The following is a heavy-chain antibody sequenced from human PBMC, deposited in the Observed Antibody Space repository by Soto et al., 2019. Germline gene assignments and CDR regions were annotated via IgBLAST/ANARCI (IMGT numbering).Heavy chain of an antibody. V-gene: IGHV6-1*01. CDR2: TYYRSKWYN. CDR1: GDSVSSNSAA. CDR3: AREGGFRGYSSSWYFDY. D-gene: IGHD6-13*01. J-gene: IGHJ4*02. Sequence: LSQTLSLNCAISGDSVSSNSAAWNWIRQSPSRGLEWLGRTYYRSKWYNDYAVSVKSRITINPDTSKNQFSLQLNSVTPEDTAVYYCAREGGFRGYSSSWYFDYWGQGTLVTVS.